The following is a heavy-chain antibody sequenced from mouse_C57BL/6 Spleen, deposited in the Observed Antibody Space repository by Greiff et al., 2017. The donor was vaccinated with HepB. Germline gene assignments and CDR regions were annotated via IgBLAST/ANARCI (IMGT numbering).Heavy chain of an antibody. Sequence: QVQLQQSGPELVKPGASVKISCKASGYAFSSSWMNWVKQRPGKGLEWIGRIYPGDGDTNYNGKFKGKATLTADKSSSTAYMQLSSLTSEDSAVYFCARRAAQDAWFAYWGQGTLVTASA. J-gene: IGHJ3*01. CDR2: IYPGDGDT. CDR3: ARRAAQDAWFAY. V-gene: IGHV1-82*01. D-gene: IGHD3-2*02. CDR1: GYAFSSSW.